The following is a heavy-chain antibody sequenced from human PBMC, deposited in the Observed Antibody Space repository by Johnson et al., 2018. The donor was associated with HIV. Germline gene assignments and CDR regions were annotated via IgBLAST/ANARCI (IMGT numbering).Heavy chain of an antibody. J-gene: IGHJ3*02. Sequence: QVQLVESGGSVVRPGGSLRLSCAASGFAFSNFGMHWVRQAPGKGLEWVAVISYDGSNKYYADSVKGRFTISRDNSKNTLYLQMNSLRAEDTAVDYCARAGGGSHGAFDIWGQGTMVTDSS. CDR3: ARAGGGSHGAFDI. D-gene: IGHD2-15*01. CDR2: ISYDGSNK. V-gene: IGHV3-30*03. CDR1: GFAFSNFG.